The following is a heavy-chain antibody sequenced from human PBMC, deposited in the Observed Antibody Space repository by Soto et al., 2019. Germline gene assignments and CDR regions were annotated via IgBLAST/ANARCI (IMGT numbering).Heavy chain of an antibody. Sequence: QVQLLESGGGVVQPGRSLRLSCAASGFTFSSYAMHWVRQAPGKGLEWVAVISYDGSNKYYADSVKGRFTISRDNSKNTLYLQMNSLRAEDTAVYYCARDECSGGSCHFDYWVQGTLVTVSS. CDR3: ARDECSGGSCHFDY. CDR1: GFTFSSYA. J-gene: IGHJ4*02. V-gene: IGHV3-30-3*01. CDR2: ISYDGSNK. D-gene: IGHD2-15*01.